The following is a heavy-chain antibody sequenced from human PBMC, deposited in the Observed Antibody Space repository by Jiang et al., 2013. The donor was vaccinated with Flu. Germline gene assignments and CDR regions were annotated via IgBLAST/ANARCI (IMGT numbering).Heavy chain of an antibody. J-gene: IGHJ3*02. CDR2: TYYRSRWFN. CDR3: ARERSGGTAMGTFDS. Sequence: SQTLSLTCGISGDSVSSNSAAWNWIRQTPSRGLEWLGKTYYRSRWFNDYAISVKSRISINPDTSKNQFSLHLNSVTPEDTATYFCARERSGGTAMGTFDSWGQGTMVTVSS. D-gene: IGHD3-10*01. V-gene: IGHV6-1*01. CDR1: GDSVSSNSAA.